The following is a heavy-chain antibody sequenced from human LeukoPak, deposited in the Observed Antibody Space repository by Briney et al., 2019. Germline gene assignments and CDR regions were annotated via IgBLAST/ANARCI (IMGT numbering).Heavy chain of an antibody. D-gene: IGHD6-19*01. J-gene: IGHJ6*02. CDR1: GYTFTSYG. Sequence: ASVKVSCKASGYTFTSYGISWVRQAPGQGLEWMGWISAYNGNTNYAQKLQGRVTMATDTSTSTAYMELRSLRFDDTAVYYCARERAAVALDYYYYGMDVWGQGTTVTVSS. CDR3: ARERAAVALDYYYYGMDV. V-gene: IGHV1-18*01. CDR2: ISAYNGNT.